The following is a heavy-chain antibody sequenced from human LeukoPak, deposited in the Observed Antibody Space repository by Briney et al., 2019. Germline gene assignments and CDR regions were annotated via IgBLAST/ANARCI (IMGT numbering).Heavy chain of an antibody. Sequence: ASVKVSCKASGYTFTSYGISWVRQAPGQGLEWMGWISAYNGNTNYAQKLQGRVTMTTDTSTSTAYMELRSLRSDDTAVYYCARDGKFYDILTELDYWGQGTLVTVSS. J-gene: IGHJ4*02. D-gene: IGHD3-9*01. CDR2: ISAYNGNT. CDR3: ARDGKFYDILTELDY. CDR1: GYTFTSYG. V-gene: IGHV1-18*01.